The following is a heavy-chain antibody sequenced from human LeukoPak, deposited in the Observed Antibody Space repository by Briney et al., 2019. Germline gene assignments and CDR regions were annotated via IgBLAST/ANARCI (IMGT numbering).Heavy chain of an antibody. J-gene: IGHJ4*02. D-gene: IGHD3-10*01. CDR2: IWYDGSNK. CDR1: AFTFSSYG. CDR3: ARDRGESYFDY. Sequence: GGSLRLSCAASAFTFSSYGMHWVRQAPGKGLQWVAFIWYDGSNKHYADSVKGRFTISRDNSKNTLYLQINSLRAEDTAVYYRARDRGESYFDYWGQGTLVTVSS. V-gene: IGHV3-33*01.